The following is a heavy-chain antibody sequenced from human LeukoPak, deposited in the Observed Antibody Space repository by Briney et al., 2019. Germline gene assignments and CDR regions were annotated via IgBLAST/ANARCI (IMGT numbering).Heavy chain of an antibody. CDR3: ARLTMVQGVIITDYFDY. V-gene: IGHV4-39*01. D-gene: IGHD3-10*01. CDR1: GGSISSSSYY. CDR2: IYYSGST. Sequence: SETLSLTCTVSGGSISSSSYYWGWIPQAPGKELEWIRSIYYSGSTYYNPSLKSRVTISVDTSKNQFSLKLSSVPAADTAVYYCARLTMVQGVIITDYFDYGDQGTLVTVS. J-gene: IGHJ4*02.